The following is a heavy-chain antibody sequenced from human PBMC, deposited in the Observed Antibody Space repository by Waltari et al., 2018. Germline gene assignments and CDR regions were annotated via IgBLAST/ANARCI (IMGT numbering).Heavy chain of an antibody. CDR1: GFTVSSNY. V-gene: IGHV3-66*02. J-gene: IGHJ3*02. CDR2: IYSGGST. CDR3: ARDLPGYSSSWAPIDAFDI. D-gene: IGHD6-13*01. Sequence: EVQLVESGGGLVQPGGSLRLSCAASGFTVSSNYMSWVRQAPGKGLEWVSVIYSGGSTYYADSVKGRFTISRDNSKNTLYLQMNSLRAEDTAVYYGARDLPGYSSSWAPIDAFDIWGQGTMVTVSS.